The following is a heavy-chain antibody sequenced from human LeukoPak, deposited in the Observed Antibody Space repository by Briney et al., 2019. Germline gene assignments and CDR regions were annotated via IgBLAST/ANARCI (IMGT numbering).Heavy chain of an antibody. CDR3: AKDRTVGASYWYFDL. Sequence: GGSLRLSCAASGNYWMHWVRQVPGKGLVWVSHINSDGSWTSYADSVKGRFTISRDSSKNTLFLHMNTLRAEGTAIYYCAKDRTVGASYWYFDLWGRGTLVTVSS. J-gene: IGHJ2*01. D-gene: IGHD1-26*01. V-gene: IGHV3-74*01. CDR2: INSDGSWT. CDR1: GNYW.